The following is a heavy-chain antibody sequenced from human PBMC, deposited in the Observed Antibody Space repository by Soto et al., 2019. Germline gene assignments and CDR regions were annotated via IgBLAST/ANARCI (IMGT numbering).Heavy chain of an antibody. Sequence: EVPLVESGGGLVKPGGSLRLSCVASGFTFSNAWMYWVRQAPGKGLEWVGRIKSKADGGATDYAAPVKGRFTISRDDSKTTLYLQMSSLRAEDTATYYCTTDLPSGSDDYWGQGTLVTVSS. D-gene: IGHD1-26*01. CDR2: IKSKADGGAT. J-gene: IGHJ4*02. CDR3: TTDLPSGSDDY. CDR1: GFTFSNAW. V-gene: IGHV3-15*07.